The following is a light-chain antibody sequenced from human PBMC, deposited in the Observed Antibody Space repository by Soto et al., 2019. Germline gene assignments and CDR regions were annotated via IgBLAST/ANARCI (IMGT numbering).Light chain of an antibody. V-gene: IGKV3D-7*01. J-gene: IGKJ4*01. Sequence: EIVMTQSPATLSLSPGERATLSCRASQSVSSSYLSWYQQKPGQAPMLLIYGASTRATGIPARFSGSGSGTDFTLTISSLQPEDFAVYYCQQDYNLPLTFGGGTKVEIK. CDR3: QQDYNLPLT. CDR2: GAS. CDR1: QSVSSSY.